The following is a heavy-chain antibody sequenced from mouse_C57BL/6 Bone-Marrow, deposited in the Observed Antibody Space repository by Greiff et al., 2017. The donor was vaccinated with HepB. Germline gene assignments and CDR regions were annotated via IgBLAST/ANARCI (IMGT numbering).Heavy chain of an antibody. CDR3: AIPFINTVVATYFHWYFDV. V-gene: IGHV1-69*01. CDR1: GYTFTSYW. CDR2: IDPSDSPT. Sequence: VQLQQPGAELVMPGASVKLSCKASGYTFTSYWMHLVKQRPGQGLEWIGEIDPSDSPTNSNQKFKGNSTLAVDKSSSTAYMQLSSLTSENSAVYYCAIPFINTVVATYFHWYFDVWGTGTTVTVSS. J-gene: IGHJ1*03. D-gene: IGHD1-1*01.